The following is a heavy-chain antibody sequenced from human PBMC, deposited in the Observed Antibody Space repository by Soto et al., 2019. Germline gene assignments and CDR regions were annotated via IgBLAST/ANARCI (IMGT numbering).Heavy chain of an antibody. CDR2: ISSSSSYT. D-gene: IGHD1-26*01. V-gene: IGHV3-11*06. CDR3: ARDTSGSYSDY. J-gene: IGHJ4*02. CDR1: GFTFSDYY. Sequence: GGFLRLSCAASGFTFSDYYMSWIRQAPGKGLEWVSYISSSSSYTNYADSVKGRFTISRDNAKNSLYLQMNSLRAEDTAVYYCARDTSGSYSDYWGQGTLVTVSS.